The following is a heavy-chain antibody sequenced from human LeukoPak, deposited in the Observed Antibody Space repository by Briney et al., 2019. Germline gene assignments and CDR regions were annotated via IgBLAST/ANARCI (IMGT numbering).Heavy chain of an antibody. V-gene: IGHV3-11*04. Sequence: GGSLRLSCAASGFTFSDYYMSWIRQAPGKGLEWVSYISSSGGTIYYADSVKGRFTISRDNAKNSLYLQMNSLRAEDTAVYYCARDDYSGNTYDYWGQGTLVTVSS. CDR1: GFTFSDYY. CDR2: ISSSGGTI. J-gene: IGHJ4*02. D-gene: IGHD4-23*01. CDR3: ARDDYSGNTYDY.